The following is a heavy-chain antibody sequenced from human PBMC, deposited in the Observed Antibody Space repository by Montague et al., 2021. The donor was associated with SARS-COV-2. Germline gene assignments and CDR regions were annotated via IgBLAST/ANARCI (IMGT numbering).Heavy chain of an antibody. CDR1: GFSLSTSGMC. J-gene: IGHJ5*02. Sequence: PALGKPTQTLTLTCTFPGFSLSTSGMCVSWIRQPPGKALEWLARIDWDDDQYYSTSLKTRLTISTDTSKNQVVLTMTNMDPVDTATYYCARILVAAAGSPFDPWGQGTMVTVSS. CDR2: IDWDDDQ. CDR3: ARILVAAAGSPFDP. D-gene: IGHD6-13*01. V-gene: IGHV2-70*11.